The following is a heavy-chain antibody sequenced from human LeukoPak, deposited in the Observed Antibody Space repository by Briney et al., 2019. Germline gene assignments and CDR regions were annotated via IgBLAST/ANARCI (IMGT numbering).Heavy chain of an antibody. V-gene: IGHV4-59*08. Sequence: SETLSLTCTVSGGSISGYYWSWIRQPPGKGLEYIAYIYYSGTTDYNPSLKSRVTISVDTSKNQFPLKLSSVTAADTAVYYCARLNIIGSSRVDHFDYGGQGTLVTVSS. CDR1: GGSISGYY. D-gene: IGHD6-13*01. CDR2: IYYSGTT. CDR3: ARLNIIGSSRVDHFDY. J-gene: IGHJ4*02.